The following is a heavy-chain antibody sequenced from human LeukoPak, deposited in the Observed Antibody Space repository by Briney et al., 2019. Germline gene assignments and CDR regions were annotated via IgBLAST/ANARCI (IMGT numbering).Heavy chain of an antibody. V-gene: IGHV3-23*01. J-gene: IGHJ2*01. CDR2: ISGSGGSA. Sequence: GGSLRLSCAASGFTFSSYAMSWVRQAPGKGLEWVSAISGSGGSAYYADSVKGRFTISRDNSKNTLYLQMSSLRAEDTAVYYCAKDCRRIAAAGTRYFDLWGRGTLVTVSS. D-gene: IGHD6-13*01. CDR3: AKDCRRIAAAGTRYFDL. CDR1: GFTFSSYA.